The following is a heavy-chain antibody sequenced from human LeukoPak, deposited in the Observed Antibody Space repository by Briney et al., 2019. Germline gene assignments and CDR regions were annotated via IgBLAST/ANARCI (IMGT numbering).Heavy chain of an antibody. CDR1: GYSFTTYW. J-gene: IGHJ4*02. Sequence: GESLKISCKGSGYSFTTYWIAWVRQMPGKGLEWMGIIYPGDSDTKYSPSFQGQVTTSADKSISTAYLQWSSLKASDTAIYYCARRKSGDFSLDYWGQGTLVTVSS. V-gene: IGHV5-51*01. CDR2: IYPGDSDT. CDR3: ARRKSGDFSLDY. D-gene: IGHD4-17*01.